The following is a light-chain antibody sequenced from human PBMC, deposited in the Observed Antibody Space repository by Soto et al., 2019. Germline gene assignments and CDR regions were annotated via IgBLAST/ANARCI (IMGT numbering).Light chain of an antibody. CDR2: GST. Sequence: QSVLTQPPSVSGAPGQRVTISCTGSSSNIGAGYHVHWYQQFPGTAPKLLIYGSTNRPSGVPDRFSGSKSGTSASLAIRGLQGEDEDDYYCQSFDTSLSEVVFGGGTKLTVL. V-gene: IGLV1-40*01. CDR1: SSNIGAGYH. CDR3: QSFDTSLSEVV. J-gene: IGLJ2*01.